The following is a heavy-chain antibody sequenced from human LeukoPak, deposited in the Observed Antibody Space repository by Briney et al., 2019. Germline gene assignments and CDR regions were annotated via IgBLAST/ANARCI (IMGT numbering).Heavy chain of an antibody. J-gene: IGHJ4*02. Sequence: PSETLSLTCNVSGDSINSYYWSWIRQTPGKGLEWIGYIYFSGNTKYNPSLRSRVTISVDTSKTQFSLRLSSVTAADTAVYYCARDGSEYYYGSGSYYIFGLLNYYFDYWGQGTLVTVSS. CDR1: GDSINSYY. D-gene: IGHD3-10*01. CDR3: ARDGSEYYYGSGSYYIFGLLNYYFDY. V-gene: IGHV4-59*12. CDR2: IYFSGNT.